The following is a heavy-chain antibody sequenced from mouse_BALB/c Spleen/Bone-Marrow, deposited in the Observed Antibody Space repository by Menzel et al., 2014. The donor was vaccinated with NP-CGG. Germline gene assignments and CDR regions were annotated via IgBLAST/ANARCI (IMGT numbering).Heavy chain of an antibody. Sequence: EVQLQQSGAVLVKPGASVKLSCTASGFNIKDTYMHWVKQRPEQGLEWIGRIDPANGNTKYDPKFQGKATITADTSSNTAYLQLSSLTSEDTAVYYCAPYYYGRWFANWGQGTLVTVAA. J-gene: IGHJ3*01. CDR2: IDPANGNT. CDR1: GFNIKDTY. CDR3: APYYYGRWFAN. D-gene: IGHD1-1*01. V-gene: IGHV14-3*02.